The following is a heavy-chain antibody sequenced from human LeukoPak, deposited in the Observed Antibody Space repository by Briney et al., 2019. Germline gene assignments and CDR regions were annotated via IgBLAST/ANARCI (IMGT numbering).Heavy chain of an antibody. CDR3: ARGDNWFDP. Sequence: PVGSLRLSCVPSGFTVSSNYMTWVRQAPGKGLEWVSVIYGGGTTYYADSVKGRFTISRDNSKNTVYLQMNSLRAEDTAVYYCARGDNWFDPWGQGTLVTVSS. CDR2: IYGGGTT. J-gene: IGHJ5*02. V-gene: IGHV3-53*01. CDR1: GFTVSSNY.